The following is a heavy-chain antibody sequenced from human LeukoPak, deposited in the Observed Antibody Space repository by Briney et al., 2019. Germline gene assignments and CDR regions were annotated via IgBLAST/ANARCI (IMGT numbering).Heavy chain of an antibody. V-gene: IGHV3-23*01. D-gene: IGHD3-16*01. CDR2: ISGSGGST. J-gene: IGHJ4*02. CDR3: AKGYYDYVWGSYFGY. CDR1: GFTFSSTA. Sequence: GGSLRFSCAAPGFTFSSTAMSWFGQAPGKGLEWVSAISGSGGSTYYADSVKGRFTTSRDNSKNTLYLQMNSLRAEDTAVYYCAKGYYDYVWGSYFGYWGQGTLVTVSS.